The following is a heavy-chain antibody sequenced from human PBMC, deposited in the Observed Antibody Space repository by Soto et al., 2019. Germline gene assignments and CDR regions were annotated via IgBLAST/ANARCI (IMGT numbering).Heavy chain of an antibody. CDR2: IYQSGTT. D-gene: IGHD1-1*01. J-gene: IGHJ4*02. CDR1: GGSISSGGYS. V-gene: IGHV4-30-2*01. Sequence: SETLSLTCAVSGGSISSGGYSWSWIRQPPGKGLEWIGEIYQSGTTDYNPSLKSRVTMSVDKSRNQLSLTLNSVTAADTAVYYCATEDSMNWTHDYWGQGTLVTVS. CDR3: ATEDSMNWTHDY.